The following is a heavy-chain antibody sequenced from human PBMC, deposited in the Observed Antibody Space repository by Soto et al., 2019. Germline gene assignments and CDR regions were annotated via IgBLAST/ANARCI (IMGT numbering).Heavy chain of an antibody. CDR1: GFIFKDYA. D-gene: IGHD2-2*01. CDR2: ISSGGST. CDR3: AKSKGGTSTWPED. J-gene: IGHJ4*02. V-gene: IGHV3-23*04. Sequence: EVQLVESGGGLVQPGGSLRLSCEASGFIFKDYAMTWVRQAPGAGLEWVSTISSGGSTFYAESVRGRFTISRDNSKNMLYLQLNSLKTDDTAVYFCAKSKGGTSTWPEDWGQGSLVTVSS.